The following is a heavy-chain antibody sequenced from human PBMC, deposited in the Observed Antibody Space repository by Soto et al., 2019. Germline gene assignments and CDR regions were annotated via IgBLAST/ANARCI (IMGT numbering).Heavy chain of an antibody. Sequence: EVQLVESGGGLVKPGGCLRLSCAASGFTFSNAWMSWVRQAPGKGLEWVGRIKSKTDGGTTDYAAPVKGRFTISRDDSKNTLYLQMNSLKTEDTAVYYCTTGGYDILTGYYEGGYWGQGTLVTVSS. V-gene: IGHV3-15*01. CDR2: IKSKTDGGTT. D-gene: IGHD3-9*01. CDR3: TTGGYDILTGYYEGGY. J-gene: IGHJ4*02. CDR1: GFTFSNAW.